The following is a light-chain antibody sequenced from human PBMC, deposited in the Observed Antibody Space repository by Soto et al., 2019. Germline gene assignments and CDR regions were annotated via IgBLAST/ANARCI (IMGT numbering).Light chain of an antibody. Sequence: DIQMTQSPSSLSASVGDRVPITGRASQGISNYVAWFRQNPGKAPKPLIHAASSLQSGAPSKFSGSGSGTDFTLTISSLQPEDFATYYCQQYNSYPLTFGGGTKVEIK. CDR1: QGISNY. CDR2: AAS. V-gene: IGKV1-16*02. J-gene: IGKJ4*01. CDR3: QQYNSYPLT.